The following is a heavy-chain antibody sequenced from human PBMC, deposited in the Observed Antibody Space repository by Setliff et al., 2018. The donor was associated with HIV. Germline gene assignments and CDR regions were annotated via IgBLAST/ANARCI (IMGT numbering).Heavy chain of an antibody. CDR1: GFTFSSSW. Sequence: LRLSCAASGFTFSSSWMTWVRQAPGRGLEYVAGMNRDGSEKGYADSVKGRFSISRDNAKNALYLQMSSLRTEDTAVYFCARDPAFGAFDIWGQGTMVTVSS. V-gene: IGHV3-7*04. CDR3: ARDPAFGAFDI. D-gene: IGHD3-10*01. CDR2: MNRDGSEK. J-gene: IGHJ3*02.